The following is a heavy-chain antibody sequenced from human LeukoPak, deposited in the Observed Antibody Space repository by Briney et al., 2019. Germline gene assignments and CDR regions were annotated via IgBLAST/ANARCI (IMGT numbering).Heavy chain of an antibody. CDR3: VRDQGVSRFLEWLLYDWFDP. CDR1: GYNFYSYG. Sequence: ASVKVSCKASGYNFYSYGVSWVRQAPGQGLEWMGWTSANSGDTKYAQNLQGRVTMTTDTSTSTVYMELRSLKLDDTAVYYCVRDQGVSRFLEWLLYDWFDPWGQGTLVTVSS. D-gene: IGHD3-3*01. J-gene: IGHJ5*02. CDR2: TSANSGDT. V-gene: IGHV1-18*01.